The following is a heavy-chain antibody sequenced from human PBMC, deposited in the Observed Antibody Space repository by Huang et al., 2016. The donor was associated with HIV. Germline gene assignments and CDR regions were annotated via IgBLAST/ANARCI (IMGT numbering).Heavy chain of an antibody. CDR3: ARGYSSSWLYN. V-gene: IGHV3-48*01. Sequence: EEQLVESGGGLVQPGGSLRLSCAASGFSFSSCNMNWVRQAPGKGLEWLSDMSETGSVITYADSVKGRFTVSRDNAKNSLYLQMDSLRAEDTAVYYCARGYSSSWLYNWGQGTLVTVSS. CDR2: MSETGSVI. J-gene: IGHJ4*02. CDR1: GFSFSSCN. D-gene: IGHD6-13*01.